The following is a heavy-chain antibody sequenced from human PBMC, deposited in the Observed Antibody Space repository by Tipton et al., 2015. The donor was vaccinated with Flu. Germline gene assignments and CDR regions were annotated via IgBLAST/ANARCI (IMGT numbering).Heavy chain of an antibody. D-gene: IGHD7-27*01. V-gene: IGHV3-7*01. CDR3: ARETGEFYFDY. Sequence: SLRLSCAASGFTFSAYWMHWVRQAPGKGLEWVANINQDGSVKYYLDSVKGRFTISRDNAKNSVYLQMNSLRAEDTAMYYCARETGEFYFDYWGQGTLVTVSS. J-gene: IGHJ4*02. CDR1: GFTFSAYW. CDR2: INQDGSVK.